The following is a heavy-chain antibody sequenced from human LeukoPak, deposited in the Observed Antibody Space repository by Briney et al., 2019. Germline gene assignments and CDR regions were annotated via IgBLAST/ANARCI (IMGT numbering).Heavy chain of an antibody. V-gene: IGHV3-49*03. CDR1: GFTFGDYA. D-gene: IGHD3-3*01. Sequence: GGSLRLSCTASGFTFGDYAMSWFRQAPGKGLEWVGFIRSKAYGGTTEYAASVKGRFTISRDDSKSIAYLQMNSLKTEDTAVYYCTRGPKEYDFWSGYAFDYWGQGTLVTVSS. CDR3: TRGPKEYDFWSGYAFDY. CDR2: IRSKAYGGTT. J-gene: IGHJ4*02.